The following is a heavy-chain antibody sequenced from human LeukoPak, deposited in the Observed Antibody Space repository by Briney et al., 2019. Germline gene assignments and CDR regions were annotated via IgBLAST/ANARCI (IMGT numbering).Heavy chain of an antibody. Sequence: GASVKVSCKASGYTFTSYGISWVRQAPGQGLEWMGWISAHNGNTNYAQKLQGRVTMTTDTSTSTAYMELRSLRSDDTAVYYCARDRVDTIFGVVIPDFDYWGQGTLVTVSS. D-gene: IGHD3-3*01. CDR1: GYTFTSYG. V-gene: IGHV1-18*01. J-gene: IGHJ4*02. CDR3: ARDRVDTIFGVVIPDFDY. CDR2: ISAHNGNT.